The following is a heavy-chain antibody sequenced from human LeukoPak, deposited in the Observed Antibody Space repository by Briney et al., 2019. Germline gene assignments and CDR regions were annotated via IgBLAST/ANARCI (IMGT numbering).Heavy chain of an antibody. CDR3: ARTTTVTTYYYYFGMDV. J-gene: IGHJ6*02. Sequence: SVKVSCKASGGTFSSYAISWVRQAPGQGLEWMGGIIPIFGTANYAQKFQGRVTITADESTSTAYMELSSLRSEDTAVYYCARTTTVTTYYYYFGMDVWGQGTTVTVSS. CDR2: IIPIFGTA. D-gene: IGHD4-17*01. V-gene: IGHV1-69*13. CDR1: GGTFSSYA.